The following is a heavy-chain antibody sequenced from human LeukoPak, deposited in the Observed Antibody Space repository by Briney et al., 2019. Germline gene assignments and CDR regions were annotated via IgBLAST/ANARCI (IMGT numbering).Heavy chain of an antibody. Sequence: ASVKVSCKASGGTFSSYAISWVRQAPGLGLEWMGGIIPIFGTANYAQKFQGRVTITADESTSTAYMELSSLRSEDTAVYYCARDRYYDSSGYRVFDYWGQGTLVTVSS. J-gene: IGHJ4*02. V-gene: IGHV1-69*13. CDR1: GGTFSSYA. CDR2: IIPIFGTA. CDR3: ARDRYYDSSGYRVFDY. D-gene: IGHD3-22*01.